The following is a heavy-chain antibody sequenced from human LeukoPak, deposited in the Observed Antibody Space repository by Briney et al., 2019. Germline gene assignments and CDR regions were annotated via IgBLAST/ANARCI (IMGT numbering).Heavy chain of an antibody. CDR2: IYYSGNT. Sequence: SETLSLTCTVSGGSISSGGYYCSWVRQHPGKGLEWIGYIYYSGNTYYNPSLRSRVTISVDTSKNQFSLKLSSVTAADTAVYYCARSCSSNWYEGFDPWGQGALVSVSS. CDR1: GGSISSGGYY. V-gene: IGHV4-31*03. D-gene: IGHD6-13*01. CDR3: ARSCSSNWYEGFDP. J-gene: IGHJ5*02.